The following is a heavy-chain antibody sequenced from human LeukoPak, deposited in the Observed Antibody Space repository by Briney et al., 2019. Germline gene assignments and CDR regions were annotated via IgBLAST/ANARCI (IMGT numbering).Heavy chain of an antibody. V-gene: IGHV1-24*01. CDR2: FDPEDGET. Sequence: ASVKVSCKASGYTLTELSMHWVRQAPGKGLEWMGGFDPEDGETIYARKFQGRVTMTEDTSTDTAYMELSSLRSEDTAVYYCATGRHRFTIAADAFDIWGQGTMVTVSS. CDR1: GYTLTELS. CDR3: ATGRHRFTIAADAFDI. D-gene: IGHD6-13*01. J-gene: IGHJ3*02.